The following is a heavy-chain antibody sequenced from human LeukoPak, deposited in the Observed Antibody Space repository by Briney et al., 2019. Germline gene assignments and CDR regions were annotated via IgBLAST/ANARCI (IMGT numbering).Heavy chain of an antibody. D-gene: IGHD2-8*02. J-gene: IGHJ3*02. CDR3: ARDRGRYWSWPFDI. V-gene: IGHV3-48*04. CDR1: GFTFSSYS. Sequence: TGGSLRLSCAASGFTFSSYSMNWVRQAPGKGLEWVSYISSSSSTIYYADSVKGRFTISRDNAKNSLYLQMNSLRGEDTAVYYCARDRGRYWSWPFDIWGQGTMVTVSS. CDR2: ISSSSSTI.